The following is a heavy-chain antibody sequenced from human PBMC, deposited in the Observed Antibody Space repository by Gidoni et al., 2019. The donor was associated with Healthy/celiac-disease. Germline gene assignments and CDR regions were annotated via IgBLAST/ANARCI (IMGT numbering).Heavy chain of an antibody. J-gene: IGHJ4*02. CDR3: AVDQGYGGEPDY. D-gene: IGHD2-21*01. CDR2: INSDRSSI. V-gene: IGHV3-74*01. CDR1: RVTFSSYW. Sequence: EVQLVESGGGLVQPGGSLRLSCAASRVTFSSYWLHWVRHAPGKGMVGVSLINSDRSSIRYAGSVKGRFTISRDNAKNRLYLQMNSLGAEDTAVYYCAVDQGYGGEPDYWGQGTLVTVSS.